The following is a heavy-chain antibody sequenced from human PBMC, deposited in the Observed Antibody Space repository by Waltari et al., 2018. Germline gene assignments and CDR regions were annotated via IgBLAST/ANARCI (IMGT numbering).Heavy chain of an antibody. D-gene: IGHD2-15*01. CDR2: RKQDGSYE. J-gene: IGHJ6*02. Sequence: EVRLVESGGGLVQPGESLTLSCAASGFPFSSYYIIWVRQAPGKGLGWVAGRKQDGSYELYVGSGKGRFTISRENAKDSLQLQMNSLRVEDTAVYYCARGGGRMGLYYYGMDVWGQGTTVIVSS. CDR1: GFPFSSYY. CDR3: ARGGGRMGLYYYGMDV. V-gene: IGHV3-7*03.